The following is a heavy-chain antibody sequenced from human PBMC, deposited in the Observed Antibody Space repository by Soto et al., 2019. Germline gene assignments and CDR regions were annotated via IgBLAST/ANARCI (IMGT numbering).Heavy chain of an antibody. CDR3: ARGRGGLVRFDY. V-gene: IGHV4-34*01. D-gene: IGHD3-9*01. CDR2: INHSGST. CDR1: GGSFSGYY. Sequence: SETLSLTCAVYGGSFSGYYWSWIRQPPGKGLEWIGEINHSGSTNYNPSLKSRVTISVDTSKNQFSLKLSSVTAADTAVYYCARGRGGLVRFDYWGQGTLVT. J-gene: IGHJ4*02.